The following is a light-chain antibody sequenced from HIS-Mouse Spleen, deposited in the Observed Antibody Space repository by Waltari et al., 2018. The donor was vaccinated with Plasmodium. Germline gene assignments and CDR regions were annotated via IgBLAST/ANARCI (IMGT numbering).Light chain of an antibody. CDR2: GAS. Sequence: ELVLTHSPGTLSLSPGERATLSCRASQSVSSSYLAWYQQKPGQAPRLLIYGASSRATGVPSRFSGSGSGTDFTLTISRLEPEDFAVYYCQQYGSSPYTFGQGTKLEIK. CDR1: QSVSSSY. CDR3: QQYGSSPYT. V-gene: IGKV3-20*01. J-gene: IGKJ2*01.